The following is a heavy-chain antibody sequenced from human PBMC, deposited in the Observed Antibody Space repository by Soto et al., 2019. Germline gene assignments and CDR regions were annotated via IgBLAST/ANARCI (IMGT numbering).Heavy chain of an antibody. CDR3: TRHHPHQYDSSGYFDY. CDR1: GGSISSYY. J-gene: IGHJ4*02. D-gene: IGHD3-22*01. V-gene: IGHV4-59*08. Sequence: SETLSLTCTVSGGSISSYYWSWIRQPPGKGLEWIGYIYYSGSTNYNPSLKSRVTISVDTSKNQFSLHLTSVTAADTAVYYCTRHHPHQYDSSGYFDYWGQGALVTVSS. CDR2: IYYSGST.